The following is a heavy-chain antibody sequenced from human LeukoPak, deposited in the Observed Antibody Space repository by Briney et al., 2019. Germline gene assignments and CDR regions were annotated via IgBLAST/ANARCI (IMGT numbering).Heavy chain of an antibody. D-gene: IGHD3-22*01. V-gene: IGHV4-4*07. Sequence: PSETLSLTCTLSGGSLNAYYWTWIRQHPREGLEWIGRIHTSGSTYYNPPLKGRALMTLDKPNNQFSLELKSLTAADTAVYYCARYDSTWDNFDYWGQGTLVTVSS. CDR2: IHTSGST. CDR1: GGSLNAYY. J-gene: IGHJ4*02. CDR3: ARYDSTWDNFDY.